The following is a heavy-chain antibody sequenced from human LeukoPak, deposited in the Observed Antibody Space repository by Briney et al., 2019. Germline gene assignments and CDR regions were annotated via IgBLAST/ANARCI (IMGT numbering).Heavy chain of an antibody. J-gene: IGHJ4*02. V-gene: IGHV1-18*01. D-gene: IGHD1-26*01. CDR3: ARDVAYSGSFTGDY. Sequence: ASVKVSCKASGYTFTSYGISWVRQAPGQGLEWMGWISAYDGNTNYAQKLQGRVTMTTDTSTSTAYMELRSLRSDDTAVYYCARDVAYSGSFTGDYWGQGTLVTVSS. CDR1: GYTFTSYG. CDR2: ISAYDGNT.